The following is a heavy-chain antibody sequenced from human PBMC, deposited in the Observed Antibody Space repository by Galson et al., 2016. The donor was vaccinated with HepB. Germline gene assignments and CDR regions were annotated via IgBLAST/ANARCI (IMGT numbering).Heavy chain of an antibody. CDR1: GFIFSSHT. V-gene: IGHV3-48*01. D-gene: IGHD1-26*01. CDR3: ARGEGSGSWLVGH. J-gene: IGHJ4*02. Sequence: SLRLSCAASGFIFSSHTMNWVRQAPGKGLEWIAHIASTDGTTDYADSVKGRFTISRDSAKNSLLLQMNSLRADDTALYYCARGEGSGSWLVGHWGQGTLVTVSS. CDR2: IASTDGTT.